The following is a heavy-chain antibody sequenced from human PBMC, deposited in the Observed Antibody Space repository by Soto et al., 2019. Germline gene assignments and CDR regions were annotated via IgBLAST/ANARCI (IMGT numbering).Heavy chain of an antibody. J-gene: IGHJ5*02. V-gene: IGHV1-18*01. D-gene: IGHD3-22*01. CDR2: ISAYKGNT. CDR3: ARAPPYDRSGLPFYADP. Sequence: QIQLVQSGGEVKKPGASVKVSCKTSGYIFSEYGMSWVRQAPGQGLEWMGRISAYKGNTKYAQKMEDRVTLTTDTYTGTAYMELRRLRSDDTAIYYCARAPPYDRSGLPFYADPWGQGTLVSVSS. CDR1: GYIFSEYG.